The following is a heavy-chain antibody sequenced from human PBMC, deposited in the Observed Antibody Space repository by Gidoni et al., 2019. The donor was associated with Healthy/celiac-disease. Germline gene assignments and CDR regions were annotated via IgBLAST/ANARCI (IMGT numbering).Heavy chain of an antibody. D-gene: IGHD6-19*01. CDR2: ISSSSRYI. CDR1: GFTFRSYS. J-gene: IGHJ4*02. V-gene: IGHV3-21*01. CDR3: ARVPGIAVGKTVDY. Sequence: EVQLVESGGGLVKPGGSLRLSCAASGFTFRSYSMNWVRQAPGKGLEWVSSISSSSRYIYYADSVKGRFTISRDNAKNSLYLQMNSLRAEDTAVYYCARVPGIAVGKTVDYWGQGTLVTVSS.